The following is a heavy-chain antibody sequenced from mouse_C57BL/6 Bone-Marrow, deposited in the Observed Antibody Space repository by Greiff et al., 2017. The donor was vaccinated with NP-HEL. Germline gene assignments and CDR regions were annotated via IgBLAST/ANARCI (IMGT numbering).Heavy chain of an antibody. CDR1: GFSLTSYG. CDR3: ARAEDSSGYGFAY. CDR2: VWSGGST. V-gene: IGHV2-2*01. D-gene: IGHD3-2*02. Sequence: QVQLQQSGPGLVQPSQSLSITCTVSGFSLTSYGVHWVRQSPGKGLEGLGVVWSGGSTDYNAAFISRLSISKDNSKSQVFFKMNSLQADDTAIYYCARAEDSSGYGFAYWGQGTLVTVSA. J-gene: IGHJ3*01.